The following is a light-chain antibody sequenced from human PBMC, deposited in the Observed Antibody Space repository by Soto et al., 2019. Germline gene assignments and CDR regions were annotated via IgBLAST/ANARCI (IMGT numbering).Light chain of an antibody. CDR3: CSYAGSYTHWV. CDR1: ASDVGTYNY. V-gene: IGLV2-11*01. CDR2: DVS. J-gene: IGLJ3*02. Sequence: QSVLTQPRSVSGSPGQSVTIFCTGTASDVGTYNYVSWYQQHPGKAPKLMIYDVSKRPSGVPDRFSGSKSGNTASLTISGLQAEDEADYYCCSYAGSYTHWVFGGGTKVTVL.